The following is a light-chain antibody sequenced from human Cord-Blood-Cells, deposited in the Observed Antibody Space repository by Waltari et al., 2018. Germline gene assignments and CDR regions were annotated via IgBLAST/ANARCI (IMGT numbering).Light chain of an antibody. CDR3: SSYAGSNNYV. V-gene: IGLV2-8*01. J-gene: IGLJ1*01. CDR1: SSDAGGYHY. CDR2: EVS. Sequence: QSALTQPPSASGSPGQSVTISCTGTSSDAGGYHYVSWYQQHPGKAPKLMIYEVSKRPSGGPDRFSGSKSGNTASLTVSGLQAEDEADYYCSSYAGSNNYVFGTGTKVTVL.